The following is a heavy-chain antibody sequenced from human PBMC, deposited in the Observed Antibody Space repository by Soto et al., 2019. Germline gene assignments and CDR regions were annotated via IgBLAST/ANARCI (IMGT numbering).Heavy chain of an antibody. CDR1: GYIFTNND. V-gene: IGHV1-18*01. D-gene: IGHD3-10*01. J-gene: IGHJ5*02. CDR3: ASVTGLGVLRFDP. CDR2: ISAYNGNT. Sequence: ASVKVSCKASGYIFTNNDVSWVRQATGQGLEWMGWISAYNGNTNYAQKLQGRVTMTTDTSTSTAYMELRSLRSDDTAVYYCASVTGLGVLRFDPWGQGPLVTVSS.